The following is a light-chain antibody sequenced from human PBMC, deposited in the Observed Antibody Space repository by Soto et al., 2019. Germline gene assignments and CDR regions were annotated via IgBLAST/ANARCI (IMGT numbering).Light chain of an antibody. CDR1: SSDVGSYNL. J-gene: IGLJ2*01. V-gene: IGLV2-23*03. CDR2: EGS. Sequence: QSALTKPASVSGSPGQSITISCTGTSSDVGSYNLVSWYQRHPGKAPKLMIYEGSKRPSGVSNRFSGSKSGNTASLTISGLQAEDEADYYCCSYAGSSTFVVFGGGTKLTVL. CDR3: CSYAGSSTFVV.